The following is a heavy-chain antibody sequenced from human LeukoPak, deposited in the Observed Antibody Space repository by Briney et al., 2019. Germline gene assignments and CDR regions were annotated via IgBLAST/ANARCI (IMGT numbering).Heavy chain of an antibody. J-gene: IGHJ3*02. CDR2: IYTSGST. CDR3: ARDPVYPNACDI. Sequence: SQTLSLTCTVSGGSISSGSYYWSWIRQPAGKGLEWIGRIYTSGSTNYNPSLKSRVTISVDTSKNQFSLKLSSVTAADTAVYYCARDPVYPNACDIWGQGTMVTVSS. D-gene: IGHD1-14*01. CDR1: GGSISSGSYY. V-gene: IGHV4-61*02.